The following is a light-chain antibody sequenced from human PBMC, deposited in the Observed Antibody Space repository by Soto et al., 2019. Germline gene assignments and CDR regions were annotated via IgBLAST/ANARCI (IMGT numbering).Light chain of an antibody. J-gene: IGLJ2*01. Sequence: QLVLTQPPSVPGAPGQRVTISCTGSSSNIGAGYDVHWYQQLPGTAPKLLIYVNSNRPSGVPDRFSGSKSGTSASLAITGLQAEDEADYYCQSYDSSLSVVFGGGTKLTVL. CDR3: QSYDSSLSVV. V-gene: IGLV1-40*01. CDR1: SSNIGAGYD. CDR2: VNS.